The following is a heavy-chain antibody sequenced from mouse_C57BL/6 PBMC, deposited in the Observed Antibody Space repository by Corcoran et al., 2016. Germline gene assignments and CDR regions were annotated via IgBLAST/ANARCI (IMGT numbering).Heavy chain of an antibody. J-gene: IGHJ3*01. CDR1: GYTFTDHI. Sequence: EVQLQQSGPDLVKPGASVTLPCRASGYTFTDHIMDGVKQSHGKSLEWIGDINPKNGGTIYNQKFKGKATLTVDKSSSTAYMEPRSLTSEDTAVYYCARRDYDYGWFAYWGQGTLVTVS. CDR3: ARRDYDYGWFAY. CDR2: INPKNGGT. D-gene: IGHD2-4*01. V-gene: IGHV1-18*01.